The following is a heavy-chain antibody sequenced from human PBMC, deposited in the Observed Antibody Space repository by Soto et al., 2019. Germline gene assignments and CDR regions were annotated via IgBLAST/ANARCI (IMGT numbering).Heavy chain of an antibody. CDR3: ARGLGVVPAAIRGRNWFDP. V-gene: IGHV4-4*02. CDR2: IYHSGST. Sequence: QVQLQESGPGLVKPSGTLSLTCAVSGGSISSSNWWSWVRQPPGKGLEWIGEIYHSGSTNYNPSLKRRVTLSAGKSQNQFSLQLSSVTAADTAVYYRARGLGVVPAAIRGRNWFDPWGQGTLVSVSS. J-gene: IGHJ5*02. CDR1: GGSISSSNW. D-gene: IGHD2-2*02.